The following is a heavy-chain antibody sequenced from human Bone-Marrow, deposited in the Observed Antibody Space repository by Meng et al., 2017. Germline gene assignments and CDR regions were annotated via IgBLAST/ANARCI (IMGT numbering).Heavy chain of an antibody. CDR1: GFTFSSYG. CDR2: ISYDGSNK. J-gene: IGHJ4*02. V-gene: IGHV3-30*18. CDR3: AKDFDEMATIRAVDY. D-gene: IGHD5-24*01. Sequence: QVQLVESGGGVVQPGRSLRLSCAASGFTFSSYGMHWVRQAPGKGLEWVAVISYDGSNKYYADSVKGRFTISRDNSKNTLYLQMNSLRAEDTAVYYCAKDFDEMATIRAVDYWGQGTLVTVSS.